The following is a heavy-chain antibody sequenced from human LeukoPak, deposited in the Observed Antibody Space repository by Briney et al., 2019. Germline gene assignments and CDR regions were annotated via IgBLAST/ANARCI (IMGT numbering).Heavy chain of an antibody. D-gene: IGHD6-19*01. CDR2: ITNSGGGT. Sequence: GGSLRLSCAASGFTFSTYVMSWVRQAPGKGLEWVSAITNSGGGTYYADSVKGRFTISRDNSQNTLYLQMNSLRAEDTAIYYCAKDAVAGSRIFDYWGQGTLVTVSS. CDR1: GFTFSTYV. V-gene: IGHV3-23*01. CDR3: AKDAVAGSRIFDY. J-gene: IGHJ4*02.